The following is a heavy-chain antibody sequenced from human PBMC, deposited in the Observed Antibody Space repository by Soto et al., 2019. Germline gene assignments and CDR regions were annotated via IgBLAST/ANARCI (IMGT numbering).Heavy chain of an antibody. D-gene: IGHD6-13*01. CDR1: GYTFTSYY. CDR2: INPSGGST. Sequence: ASVKVSCKASGYTFTSYYMHWVRQAPGQGLEWMGIINPSGGSTSYAQKFQGRVTMTRDTSTSTVYMELSSLRSEDTAVYYCARSVPAPYSSSWYSEVGWFDPWGQGTLVTVSS. J-gene: IGHJ5*02. CDR3: ARSVPAPYSSSWYSEVGWFDP. V-gene: IGHV1-46*01.